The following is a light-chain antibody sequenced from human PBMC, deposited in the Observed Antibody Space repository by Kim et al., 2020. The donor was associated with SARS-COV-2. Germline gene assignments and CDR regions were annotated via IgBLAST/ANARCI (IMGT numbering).Light chain of an antibody. V-gene: IGLV3-21*04. CDR2: YDT. CDR3: QVWDGSRGV. Sequence: SYELTQPPSVSVAPGKTARITCGGSNIGSKSVHWYQQKPGQAPVLVIYYDTDRPSGIPERFSGSNSGNTATLTISRVEAGDEADYYCQVWDGSRGVFGGG. J-gene: IGLJ3*02. CDR1: NIGSKS.